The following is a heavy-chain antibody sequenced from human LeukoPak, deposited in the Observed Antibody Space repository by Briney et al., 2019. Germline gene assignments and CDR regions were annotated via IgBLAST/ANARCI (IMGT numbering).Heavy chain of an antibody. CDR2: IYSSGST. Sequence: SETLSLTCTVSGGSISSYYWSWIRQPPGKGLEWIGYIYSSGSTNYNPSLKSRVTISVDTSKNQFSLKLRSVTAADTAAYYCVVLFRRGSGSYYIDYWGQGTLVTVSS. V-gene: IGHV4-59*12. CDR3: VVLFRRGSGSYYIDY. D-gene: IGHD3-10*01. J-gene: IGHJ4*02. CDR1: GGSISSYY.